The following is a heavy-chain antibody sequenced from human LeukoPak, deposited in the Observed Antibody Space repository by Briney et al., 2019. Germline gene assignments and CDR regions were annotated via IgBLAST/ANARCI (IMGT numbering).Heavy chain of an antibody. CDR2: IYYSGST. V-gene: IGHV4-59*03. J-gene: IGHJ5*02. CDR1: GGSISSDY. CDR3: AVCASGWFDP. Sequence: SETLSLTCTVSGGSISSDYWSWIRQPPGKGLEWIGYIYYSGSTNYNPSFKSRVTISVDRSKNQFSLKLSSVIAPDTAVYYCAVCASGWFDPWGQGTLGTVSS.